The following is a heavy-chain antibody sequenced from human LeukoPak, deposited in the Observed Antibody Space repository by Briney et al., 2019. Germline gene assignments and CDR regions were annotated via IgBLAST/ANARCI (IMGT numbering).Heavy chain of an antibody. CDR3: ARGGWFGELLFDY. CDR1: GFTFSAYA. Sequence: GGSLRLSCAASGFTFSAYAMRWVRQAPGKGLEWVSGINWNGGSTGYADSVKGRFTISRDNAKNSLYLQMNSLRAEDTALYYCARGGWFGELLFDYWGQGTLVTVSS. D-gene: IGHD3-10*01. CDR2: INWNGGST. J-gene: IGHJ4*02. V-gene: IGHV3-20*04.